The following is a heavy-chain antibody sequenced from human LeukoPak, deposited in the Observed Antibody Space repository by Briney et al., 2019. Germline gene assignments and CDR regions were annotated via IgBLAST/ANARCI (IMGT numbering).Heavy chain of an antibody. Sequence: GGSLRLSCAASGFTFSRYWMTWVRQAPGKGLEWVANIKQDGSKKNYVDSVKGRFTISRDNAKNSLYLQMNSLRAEDTAVYYCATPLDYYDSSGYHQGGDWGQGTLVTVSS. CDR2: IKQDGSKK. D-gene: IGHD3-22*01. CDR1: GFTFSRYW. CDR3: ATPLDYYDSSGYHQGGD. V-gene: IGHV3-7*03. J-gene: IGHJ4*02.